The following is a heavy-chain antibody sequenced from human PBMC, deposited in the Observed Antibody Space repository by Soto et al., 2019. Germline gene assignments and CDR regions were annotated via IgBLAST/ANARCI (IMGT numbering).Heavy chain of an antibody. D-gene: IGHD3-3*01. J-gene: IGHJ6*03. CDR3: ARGIHDFWSGSSVGDQIAYYYYYMDV. V-gene: IGHV1-8*01. CDR1: GYSFTSYD. Sequence: ASVKVSCTASGYSFTSYDINWVRQATGQGLEWMGWMNPNSGNTGYAQKFQGRVTMTRNTSISTAYMELSSLRSEDTAVYYCARGIHDFWSGSSVGDQIAYYYYYMDVWGKGTTVTVSS. CDR2: MNPNSGNT.